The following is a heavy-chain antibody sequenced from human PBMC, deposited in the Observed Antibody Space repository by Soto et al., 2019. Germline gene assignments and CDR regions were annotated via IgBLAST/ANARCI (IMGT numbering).Heavy chain of an antibody. CDR3: AIIGKVQLLYNYYYYGTDV. V-gene: IGHV3-23*01. Sequence: GGSLRLSCAASGFTFSNYAMAWVRQGPGEGLEWVSDISGSGGTTFYADSVKGRFTISRDNAKNTLWLQMNSLRADDTAVYYCAIIGKVQLLYNYYYYGTDVWGQGTTVTVSS. CDR2: ISGSGGTT. CDR1: GFTFSNYA. J-gene: IGHJ6*02. D-gene: IGHD2-2*02.